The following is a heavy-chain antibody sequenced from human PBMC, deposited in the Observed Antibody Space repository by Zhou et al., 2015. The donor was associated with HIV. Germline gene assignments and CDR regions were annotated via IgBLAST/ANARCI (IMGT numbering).Heavy chain of an antibody. Sequence: EVQLVESGGAVVQPGGSLRLSCEVSGFTFDVYAMHWVRLRPGKGLEWVSLISWDGGTAYYSDSVKGRFTISRDNSRNTLYLQMNSLRAEDTAVYYCARGPLEWYRGWLDPWGQGTLVTVSS. CDR2: ISWDGGTA. V-gene: IGHV3-43D*03. CDR1: GFTFDVYA. J-gene: IGHJ5*02. CDR3: ARGPLEWYRGWLDP. D-gene: IGHD3-3*01.